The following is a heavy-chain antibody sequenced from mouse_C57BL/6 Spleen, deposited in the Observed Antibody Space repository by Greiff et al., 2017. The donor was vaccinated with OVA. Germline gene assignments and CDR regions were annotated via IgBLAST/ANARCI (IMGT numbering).Heavy chain of an antibody. J-gene: IGHJ4*01. CDR1: GYTFTDYE. Sequence: QVQLKQSGAELVRPGASVTLSCKASGYTFTDYEMHWVKQTPVHGLEWIGAIDPETGGTAYNQKFKGKAILTADKSSSTAYMELRSLTSEDSAVYYCTRSTSIYYYGSSYAMDYWGQGTSVTVSS. CDR2: IDPETGGT. V-gene: IGHV1-15*01. CDR3: TRSTSIYYYGSSYAMDY. D-gene: IGHD1-1*01.